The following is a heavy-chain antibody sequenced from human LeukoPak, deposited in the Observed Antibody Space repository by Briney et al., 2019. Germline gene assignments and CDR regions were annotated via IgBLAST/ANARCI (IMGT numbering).Heavy chain of an antibody. J-gene: IGHJ4*02. CDR2: IYHSGRT. CDR3: ARDEFSYVSGSYWYGFDY. CDR1: GYSISSGYY. V-gene: IGHV4-38-2*02. D-gene: IGHD3-10*01. Sequence: SETLSLTCTVSGYSISSGYYWGWIRQPPGKGLEWIGSIYHSGRTFYNPSLKSRVTISVDTSKNQFSLKLSSVTAADTAVYYCARDEFSYVSGSYWYGFDYWGQGTLVTVSS.